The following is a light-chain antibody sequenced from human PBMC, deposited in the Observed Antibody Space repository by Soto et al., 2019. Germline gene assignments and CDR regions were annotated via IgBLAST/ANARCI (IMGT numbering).Light chain of an antibody. CDR1: SSDVGAYDY. Sequence: QSVLTQPPSASGSPGQSVTISCTGTSSDVGAYDYVSWYQQHPGKAPKLMIYEINKRPSGVPDRFSGSKSGNTASLTVSGLPAEAEADYYCSSFAGSNNFPYVFGTGTKVT. CDR2: EIN. CDR3: SSFAGSNNFPYV. V-gene: IGLV2-8*01. J-gene: IGLJ1*01.